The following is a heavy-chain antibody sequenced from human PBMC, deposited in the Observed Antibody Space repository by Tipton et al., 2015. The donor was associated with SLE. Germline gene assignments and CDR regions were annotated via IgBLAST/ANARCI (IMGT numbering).Heavy chain of an antibody. Sequence: SLRLSCAASGFTFSSYAMNWVRQAPGKGLEWVSAISGSGGSTHYADSVKGRFTISRDNSKNTLYLQMNSLRAEDTAVYYWANLGIQLWSWGPDAFDIWGQGTMVTVSS. D-gene: IGHD5-18*01. CDR1: GFTFSSYA. CDR3: ANLGIQLWSWGPDAFDI. V-gene: IGHV3-23*01. J-gene: IGHJ3*02. CDR2: ISGSGGST.